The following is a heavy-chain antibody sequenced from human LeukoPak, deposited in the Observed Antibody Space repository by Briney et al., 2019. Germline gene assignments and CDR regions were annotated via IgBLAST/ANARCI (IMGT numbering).Heavy chain of an antibody. Sequence: GGPRRLSCAARECAFCTYWVGWVGRPIGKGLELVANIKQDGSEKYYVDSVKGRFTTSRDNAKNSLYLQMNSLRAEDTAVYYCARYHGGGWDVWGQGTTVTVSS. CDR3: ARYHGGGWDV. CDR1: ECAFCTYW. J-gene: IGHJ6*02. D-gene: IGHD4-23*01. CDR2: IKQDGSEK. V-gene: IGHV3-7*01.